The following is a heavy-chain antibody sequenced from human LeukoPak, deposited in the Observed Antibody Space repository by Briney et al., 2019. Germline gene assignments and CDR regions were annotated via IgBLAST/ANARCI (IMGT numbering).Heavy chain of an antibody. V-gene: IGHV4-39*07. CDR1: GGSISSSSYY. D-gene: IGHD3-22*01. CDR2: IYYSGST. CDR3: ARDRGYYYDSSGYCHFDY. J-gene: IGHJ4*02. Sequence: PSETLSLTCTVSGGSISSSSYYWGWIRQPPGKGLEWIGSIYYSGSTYYNPSLKSRVTISVDTSKNQFSLKLSSVTAADTAVYYCARDRGYYYDSSGYCHFDYWGQGTLVTVSS.